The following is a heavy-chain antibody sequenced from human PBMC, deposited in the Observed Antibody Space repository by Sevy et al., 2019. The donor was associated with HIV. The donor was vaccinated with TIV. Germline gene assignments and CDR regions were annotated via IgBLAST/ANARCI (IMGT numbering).Heavy chain of an antibody. J-gene: IGHJ4*02. CDR3: TTGSSGWYTQDDY. Sequence: GGSLRLSCAASGFTFSNAWMSWVRQAPGKGLEWVGRIKSKTDGGTTDYAAPVKGRFTISRDDSKNTLHLQMNSLKTEDTAVYYCTTGSSGWYTQDDYWGQGTLVTVSS. CDR2: IKSKTDGGTT. CDR1: GFTFSNAW. V-gene: IGHV3-15*01. D-gene: IGHD6-19*01.